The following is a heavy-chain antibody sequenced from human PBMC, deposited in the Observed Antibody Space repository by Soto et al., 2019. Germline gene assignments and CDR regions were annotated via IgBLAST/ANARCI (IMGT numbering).Heavy chain of an antibody. J-gene: IGHJ4*02. CDR2: IDHSGST. D-gene: IGHD3-22*01. V-gene: IGHV4-30-2*01. CDR3: DSRTTSYYYDSSGYSNYPYFDY. Sequence: PSETLSLTCAVSGGSISSGAYSWSWILQPPGKGLEWIGYIDHSGSTYYNPSLKSLVTISLDRSKNQFSLKLSSVTAADMDVYYCDSRTTSYYYDSSGYSNYPYFDYWGQGTLVTVSS. CDR1: GGSISSGAYS.